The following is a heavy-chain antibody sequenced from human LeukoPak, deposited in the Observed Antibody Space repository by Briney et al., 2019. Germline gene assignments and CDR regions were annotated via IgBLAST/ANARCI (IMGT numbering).Heavy chain of an antibody. CDR1: GFTFNTYA. CDR3: AKSTGRFLEWLLLDF. V-gene: IGHV3-23*01. D-gene: IGHD3-3*01. Sequence: GGSLRLSCAASGFTFNTYAMSWARQAPGKGLEWVSSISGSGESTHYADSVKGRFSISRDNSKTTLYLQMNSLRAEDTAIYYCAKSTGRFLEWLLLDFWGQGTLVTVSS. J-gene: IGHJ4*02. CDR2: ISGSGEST.